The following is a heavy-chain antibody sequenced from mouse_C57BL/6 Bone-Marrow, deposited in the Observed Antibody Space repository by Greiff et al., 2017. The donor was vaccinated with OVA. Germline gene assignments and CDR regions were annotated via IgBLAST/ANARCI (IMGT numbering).Heavy chain of an antibody. CDR2: IDPSDSET. D-gene: IGHD2-3*01. Sequence: LVRPGSSVQLSCKASGYTFTSYWMHWVKQRPIQGLEWIGNIDPSDSETHYNQKFKDKATLTVDKSSSTAYMQLSSLTSEDSAVYYCARVRYDGYYYFDYWGQGTTLTVSS. V-gene: IGHV1-52*01. J-gene: IGHJ2*01. CDR1: GYTFTSYW. CDR3: ARVRYDGYYYFDY.